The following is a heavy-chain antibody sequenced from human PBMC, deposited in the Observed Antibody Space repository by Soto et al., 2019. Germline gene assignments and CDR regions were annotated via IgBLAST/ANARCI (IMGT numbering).Heavy chain of an antibody. V-gene: IGHV1-18*01. Sequence: PSLKVSCKSSGYTFTSYGIIWFRQAPVQVLELMGWISAYNGNTNYAQKLQGRVTMTTDTSTSTAYMELRSLRSDDTAVYYCARDRGYYDSSGYYYVPDAFDIWGQGTMVTVAS. D-gene: IGHD3-22*01. J-gene: IGHJ3*02. CDR2: ISAYNGNT. CDR1: GYTFTSYG. CDR3: ARDRGYYDSSGYYYVPDAFDI.